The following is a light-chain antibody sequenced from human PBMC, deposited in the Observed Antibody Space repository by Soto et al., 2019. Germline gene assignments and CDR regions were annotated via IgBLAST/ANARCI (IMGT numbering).Light chain of an antibody. V-gene: IGKV3-15*01. CDR2: GAS. Sequence: EIVMAQSPAILSVSPGERATLSCRASQSVSSSLAWYQHRPGQAPRLLIYGASTRAPGIPARFSGSGSGTEFTLTISSLQSEDLAFYYCQKYKTWPRTFGQGTKVELK. J-gene: IGKJ1*01. CDR1: QSVSSS. CDR3: QKYKTWPRT.